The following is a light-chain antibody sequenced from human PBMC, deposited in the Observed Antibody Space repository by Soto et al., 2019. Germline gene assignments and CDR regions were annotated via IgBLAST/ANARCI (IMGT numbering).Light chain of an antibody. Sequence: SQRTKPPSSVSASVGDRFTMTCRASQGVGGWLAWYQKKPGKVTKLLIYATYSFHSGVPSRISGSGSGTDFTLTISSLQPEDFATYYCRQSYSTPFTFGPGTKVDIK. V-gene: IGKV1-12*01. CDR2: ATY. CDR3: RQSYSTPFT. J-gene: IGKJ3*01. CDR1: QGVGGW.